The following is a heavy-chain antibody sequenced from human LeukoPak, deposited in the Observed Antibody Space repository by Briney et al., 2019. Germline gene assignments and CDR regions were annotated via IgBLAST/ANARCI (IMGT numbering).Heavy chain of an antibody. D-gene: IGHD3-22*01. CDR1: GFTLRSYT. CDR2: ISGGSGST. Sequence: TGGSLRLSCAASGFTLRSYTMNWVRQAPGKGLAWVSTISGGSGSTYCADSVKGRFTISRDNSKNTLYLQMNSLRDEDTAVYYCAKHRFESGGYHSTDWGQGTLVTVSS. J-gene: IGHJ4*02. CDR3: AKHRFESGGYHSTD. V-gene: IGHV3-23*01.